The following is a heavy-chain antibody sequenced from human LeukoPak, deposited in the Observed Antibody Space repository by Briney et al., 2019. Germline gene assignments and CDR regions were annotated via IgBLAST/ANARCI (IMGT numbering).Heavy chain of an antibody. Sequence: SETLSLTCTVSGGSISNHYWSWIRQPAGKGLEWIGRIYSSGSTNYNPSLKSRVTISVDTSKNQFSLKLSSVTAVDTAVYYCARVKESRWLTSNWFDPWGQGTLVTVSS. CDR3: ARVKESRWLTSNWFDP. D-gene: IGHD5-12*01. CDR2: IYSSGST. CDR1: GGSISNHY. V-gene: IGHV4-4*07. J-gene: IGHJ5*02.